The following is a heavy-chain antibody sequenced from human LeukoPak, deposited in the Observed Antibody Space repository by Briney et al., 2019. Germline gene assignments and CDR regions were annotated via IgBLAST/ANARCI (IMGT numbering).Heavy chain of an antibody. Sequence: GGSLRLSCAASGFTFSSYGMSWVRQAPGKGLEWVSAISGSGGSTYYADSVKGRFTISRDNSKNTLYLQMDSLRAEDTAVYYCAKGHRSFFDYWGQGTLVTVSS. J-gene: IGHJ4*02. D-gene: IGHD3-3*01. V-gene: IGHV3-23*01. CDR1: GFTFSSYG. CDR3: AKGHRSFFDY. CDR2: ISGSGGST.